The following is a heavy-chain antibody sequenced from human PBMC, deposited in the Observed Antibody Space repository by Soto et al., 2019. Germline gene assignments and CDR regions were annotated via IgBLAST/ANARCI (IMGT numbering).Heavy chain of an antibody. CDR3: AKGRSGVAGYFDL. V-gene: IGHV3-30*18. J-gene: IGHJ2*01. CDR1: GFTLSSYG. CDR2: ISYDGINN. Sequence: QMQLVESGGGGVQPGRSLRLSCAVSGFTLSSYGIHWVRQAPGKGLEWVAFISYDGINNYYGDSVKGRFTISRDNSKNTLYLQINSLRAEDTAVYYCAKGRSGVAGYFDLWGRGALVTVSS. D-gene: IGHD6-19*01.